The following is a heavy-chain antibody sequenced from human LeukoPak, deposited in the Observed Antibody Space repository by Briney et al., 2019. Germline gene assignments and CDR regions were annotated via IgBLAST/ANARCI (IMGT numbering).Heavy chain of an antibody. CDR2: IIPVFGTA. Sequence: SVKVSCKASGRTVSSHAISWVRQAPGQGLEWVGGIIPVFGTANNTQKFQGRVTITADDSTGTVYMKLSSLRSEDTAVYYCARDGLAITGTTGYFDFWGQGTLVTVVS. V-gene: IGHV1-69*01. J-gene: IGHJ4*02. D-gene: IGHD1-7*01. CDR3: ARDGLAITGTTGYFDF. CDR1: GRTVSSHA.